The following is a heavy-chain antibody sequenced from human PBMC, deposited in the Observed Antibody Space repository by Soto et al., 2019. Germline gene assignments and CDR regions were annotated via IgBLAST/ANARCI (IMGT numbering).Heavy chain of an antibody. D-gene: IGHD3-22*01. CDR2: ISWNSGSI. J-gene: IGHJ3*02. CDR1: GFTFDDYA. V-gene: IGHV3-9*01. Sequence: GGSIRLSCAASGFTFDDYAIHWVRQAPGKGLEWVSGISWNSGSIGYADSVKGRFTISRDNAKNSLYLQMNSLRAEDTALYYCAKGLCGYRIDAFDIWGQGTMVTVSS. CDR3: AKGLCGYRIDAFDI.